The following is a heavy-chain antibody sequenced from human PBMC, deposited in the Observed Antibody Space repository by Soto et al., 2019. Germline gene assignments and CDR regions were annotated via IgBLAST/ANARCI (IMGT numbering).Heavy chain of an antibody. D-gene: IGHD4-17*01. Sequence: QVLLVESGGGVVQPGRSLRISCAVSGFTFSSFGMHWVRQAPGKGLEWVAVISDDGSSKHYADSLKGRFTISRDNSNNPLSLQRDSLGPEDTAVYYCAKDRWGDFGDLNLPGYWGQGTLVTVSS. V-gene: IGHV3-30*18. CDR2: ISDDGSSK. J-gene: IGHJ4*02. CDR1: GFTFSSFG. CDR3: AKDRWGDFGDLNLPGY.